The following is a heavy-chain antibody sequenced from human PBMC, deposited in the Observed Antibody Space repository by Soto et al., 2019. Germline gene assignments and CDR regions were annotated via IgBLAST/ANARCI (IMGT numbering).Heavy chain of an antibody. V-gene: IGHV3-73*01. CDR2: IRSKSDKYAT. J-gene: IGHJ4*02. D-gene: IGHD1-26*01. CDR1: GFSFSGSA. Sequence: GGSLRLSCTASGFSFSGSAMHWVRQASGKGLEWVGRIRSKSDKYATLYAASVKGRFTISRDDSQNTAYLQMESLKSEDTAVYYCSSGSYYSSYWGQGTLVTVSS. CDR3: SSGSYYSSY.